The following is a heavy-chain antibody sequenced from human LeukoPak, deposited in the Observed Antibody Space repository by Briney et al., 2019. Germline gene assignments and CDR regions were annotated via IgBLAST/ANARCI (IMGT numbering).Heavy chain of an antibody. Sequence: SETLSLTCTVSGGSISSYYWSWIRQPPGKGLEWIGYIYYSGSTNSNPSLKSRVTISVDTSKNQFSLKLSSVTAADTAVYYCAREALPAGWYFDLWGRGTLVTVSS. CDR3: AREALPAGWYFDL. J-gene: IGHJ2*01. V-gene: IGHV4-59*01. D-gene: IGHD6-19*01. CDR1: GGSISSYY. CDR2: IYYSGST.